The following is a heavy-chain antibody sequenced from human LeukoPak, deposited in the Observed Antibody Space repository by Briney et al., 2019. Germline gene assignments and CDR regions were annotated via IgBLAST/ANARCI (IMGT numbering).Heavy chain of an antibody. Sequence: GGSLRLSCAASGFTFSSYDMHWVRQATGKGLEWVSAIGTAGDTYYPGSVKGRFTISRENAKNSLYLQMNSLRAGDTAVYYCARVSWTSASLTFDYWGQGTLVTVSS. CDR1: GFTFSSYD. D-gene: IGHD1-26*01. CDR2: IGTAGDT. V-gene: IGHV3-13*01. CDR3: ARVSWTSASLTFDY. J-gene: IGHJ4*02.